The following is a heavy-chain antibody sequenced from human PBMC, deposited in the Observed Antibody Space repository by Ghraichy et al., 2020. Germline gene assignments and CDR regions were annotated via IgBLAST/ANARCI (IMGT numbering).Heavy chain of an antibody. V-gene: IGHV4-59*08. D-gene: IGHD6-19*01. CDR1: GGSISSYY. CDR3: ARHVPVAGTWTLDY. J-gene: IGHJ4*02. Sequence: SQTLSLTCTVSGGSISSYYWSWIRQPPGKGLEWIGYIYYSGSTNYNPSLKSRVTISVDTSKNQFSLKLSSVTAADTAVYYCARHVPVAGTWTLDYWGQGTPVTVSS. CDR2: IYYSGST.